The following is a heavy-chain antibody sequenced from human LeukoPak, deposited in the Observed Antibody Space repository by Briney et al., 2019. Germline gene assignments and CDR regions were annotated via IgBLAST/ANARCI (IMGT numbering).Heavy chain of an antibody. CDR1: GGSFSGYY. V-gene: IGHV4-34*01. D-gene: IGHD3-22*01. J-gene: IGHJ4*02. CDR3: ARGGDYYDSSGYYHFDY. CDR2: INHRGST. Sequence: SETLSLTCAVYGGSFSGYYWSWIRQPPGKGLEWIGEINHRGSTNYNPSLKSRVTISVGTSKNQFSLKLSSVTAADTAVYYCARGGDYYDSSGYYHFDYWGQGTLVTVSS.